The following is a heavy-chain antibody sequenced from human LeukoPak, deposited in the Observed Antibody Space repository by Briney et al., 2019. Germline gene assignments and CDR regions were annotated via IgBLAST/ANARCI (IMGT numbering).Heavy chain of an antibody. D-gene: IGHD3-22*01. V-gene: IGHV5-51*01. CDR1: GYIITSYW. CDR2: IYPGDSDT. CDR3: ARQEYDSSDYYLYYLHH. J-gene: IGHJ4*02. Sequence: GESLKISCKRSGYIITSYWTGWLRQMPGKGLEWMGIIYPGDSDTRYSPSFQGQVTISADKSISTAYLQWSSLKASDTAMYYCARQEYDSSDYYLYYLHHWGQGTLVIVSS.